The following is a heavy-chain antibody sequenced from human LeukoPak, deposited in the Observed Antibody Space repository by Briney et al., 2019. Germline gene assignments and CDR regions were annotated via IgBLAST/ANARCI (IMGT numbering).Heavy chain of an antibody. V-gene: IGHV3-33*01. D-gene: IGHD2-8*01. CDR3: AREYARAAHFDY. CDR1: GFTFSIYG. J-gene: IGHJ4*02. Sequence: GRSLRLSCAASGFTFSIYGMHRVRQAPGKGLEWVAVIWYDGSNKYYADSVKGRFTISRDNSKNTLYLQMNSLRAEDTAVYYCAREYARAAHFDYWGQGTLVTVSS. CDR2: IWYDGSNK.